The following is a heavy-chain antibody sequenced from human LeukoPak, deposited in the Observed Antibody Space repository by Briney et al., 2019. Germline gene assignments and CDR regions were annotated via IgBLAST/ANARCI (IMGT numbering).Heavy chain of an antibody. CDR2: IYYSGST. J-gene: IGHJ3*02. D-gene: IGHD3-9*01. Sequence: SETLSLTCTVSGGSISSYYWGWIRQPPGKGLEWIGSIYYSGSTYYNPSLKSRVTISVDTSKNQFSLKLSSVTAADTAVYYCARKGYYDILTGIISDAFDIWGQGTMVTVSS. CDR3: ARKGYYDILTGIISDAFDI. V-gene: IGHV4-39*01. CDR1: GGSISSYY.